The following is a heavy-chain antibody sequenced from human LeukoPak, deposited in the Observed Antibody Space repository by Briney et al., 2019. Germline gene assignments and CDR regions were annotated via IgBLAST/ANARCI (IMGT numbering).Heavy chain of an antibody. CDR2: IYYSGST. Sequence: SETLSLTCTVSGGSISSYYWSWIRRPAGKGLEGIGSIYYSGSTYYNPSLKSRVTISVDTSKNQFSLKLSSVTAADTAVYYCARQSLLRYFDWLSDAFDIWGQGTMVTVSS. V-gene: IGHV4-59*05. J-gene: IGHJ3*02. D-gene: IGHD3-9*01. CDR3: ARQSLLRYFDWLSDAFDI. CDR1: GGSISSYY.